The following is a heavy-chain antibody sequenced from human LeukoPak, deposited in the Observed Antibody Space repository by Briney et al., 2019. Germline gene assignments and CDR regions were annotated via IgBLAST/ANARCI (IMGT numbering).Heavy chain of an antibody. CDR3: AREFNIAVAGIYTGFDI. V-gene: IGHV3-7*03. CDR2: IKQDGSEK. Sequence: GGSLRLSCAASGFTFSSYWMSWVRQAPGKGLEWVANIKQDGSEKYYVGSVKGRFTISRDNAKNSLYLQMNSLRADDTAVYYCAREFNIAVAGIYTGFDIWGQGTMVTVSS. CDR1: GFTFSSYW. J-gene: IGHJ3*02. D-gene: IGHD6-19*01.